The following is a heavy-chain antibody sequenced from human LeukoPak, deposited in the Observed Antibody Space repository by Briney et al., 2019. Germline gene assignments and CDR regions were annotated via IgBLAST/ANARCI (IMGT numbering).Heavy chain of an antibody. CDR1: GFTFSSYG. CDR2: IRYDGSNK. Sequence: GGSLRLSCAASGFTFSSYGMHWVRQAPGKGLEWVAFIRYDGSNKYYADSVKGRFTISRDNSKNTLYLQMNSLRAEDTAVYYCAKDLYGLLWFGELLTSDYWGQGTLVTVSS. J-gene: IGHJ4*02. CDR3: AKDLYGLLWFGELLTSDY. D-gene: IGHD3-10*01. V-gene: IGHV3-30*02.